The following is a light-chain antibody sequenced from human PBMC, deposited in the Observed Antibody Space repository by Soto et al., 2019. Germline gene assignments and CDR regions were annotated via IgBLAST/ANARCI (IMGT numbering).Light chain of an antibody. V-gene: IGKV1-27*01. J-gene: IGKJ1*01. CDR3: QKYNFAPWT. CDR1: QDISTF. CDR2: AAS. Sequence: DLQMTQFPSSLSASVGDRVTITCRASQDISTFLAWYQQRPGKVPKLLIYAASTLQSGVPSRFSGSGSGTDFTLIISSLQPEDVATYYCQKYNFAPWTFGHGTRVEI.